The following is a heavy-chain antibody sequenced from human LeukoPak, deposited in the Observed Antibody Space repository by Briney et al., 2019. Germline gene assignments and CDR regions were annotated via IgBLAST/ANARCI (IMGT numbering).Heavy chain of an antibody. Sequence: GGSLRLSCAASGFTFSSYSMNWVRQAPGKGLEWVSSISSSSSYIYYADSVKGRFTISRDNAKNSLYLQMNSLRAEDTAVYYCARDRTGALAGFDYWGQGTLVTVFS. V-gene: IGHV3-21*01. CDR1: GFTFSSYS. D-gene: IGHD6-19*01. CDR2: ISSSSSYI. J-gene: IGHJ4*02. CDR3: ARDRTGALAGFDY.